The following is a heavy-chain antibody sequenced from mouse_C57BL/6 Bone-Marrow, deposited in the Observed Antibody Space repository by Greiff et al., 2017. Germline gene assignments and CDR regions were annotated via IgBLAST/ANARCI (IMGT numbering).Heavy chain of an antibody. Sequence: QVQLQQPGAELVKPGASVKLSCKASGYTFTSYWMHWVKQRPGQGLEWIGMIHPNSGSTNYNEKFKSKATLTVDKSSSTAYMQLSSLTSEDSAVYYCARSPSDYGSSWAWFAYWGQGTLVTVSA. CDR1: GYTFTSYW. D-gene: IGHD1-1*01. V-gene: IGHV1-64*01. CDR2: IHPNSGST. CDR3: ARSPSDYGSSWAWFAY. J-gene: IGHJ3*01.